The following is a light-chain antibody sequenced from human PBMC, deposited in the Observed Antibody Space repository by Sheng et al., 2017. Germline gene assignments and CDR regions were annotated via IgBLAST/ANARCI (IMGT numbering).Light chain of an antibody. V-gene: IGKV1-5*03. CDR2: KIS. CDR3: QQYKTYTA. J-gene: IGKJ3*01. CDR1: QSVSTW. Sequence: DIQMTQSPSTLSPSVGDRVTITCRASQSVSTWLAWYQQKPGKAPKLLIYKISNLQSGVPSRFSGSGSGTEFTLTIRSLQPDDFATYYCQQYKTYTAFGPGTKVDIK.